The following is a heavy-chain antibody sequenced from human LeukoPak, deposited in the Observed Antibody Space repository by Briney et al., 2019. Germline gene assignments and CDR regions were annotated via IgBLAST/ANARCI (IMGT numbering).Heavy chain of an antibody. Sequence: GGSLRLSCAASGFTFRSYTMTWVRQAPGKGLGWVSTINDSGGDTYYADSVKGRFTISRDNSKNTLYLQMNSLRAEDTAVYYCAKGWLGTNTHFDYWGQGTLVTVSS. D-gene: IGHD3-10*01. CDR1: GFTFRSYT. V-gene: IGHV3-23*01. J-gene: IGHJ4*02. CDR2: INDSGGDT. CDR3: AKGWLGTNTHFDY.